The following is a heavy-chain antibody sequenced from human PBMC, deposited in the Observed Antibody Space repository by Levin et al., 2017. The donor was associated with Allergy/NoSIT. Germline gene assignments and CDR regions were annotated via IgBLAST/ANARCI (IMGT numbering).Heavy chain of an antibody. CDR2: TSSGSAYI. CDR1: GFTFSSYN. V-gene: IGHV3-21*01. CDR3: ARGGASSQRRDVFDY. D-gene: IGHD2-2*01. Sequence: GGSLRLSCVASGFTFSSYNMNWVRQAPGRGLEWVSSTSSGSAYIYYADSVKGRFTISRDNAKNSLYLQMNSLRAEDTAVYYCARGGASSQRRDVFDYWGQGTLVTVSS. J-gene: IGHJ4*02.